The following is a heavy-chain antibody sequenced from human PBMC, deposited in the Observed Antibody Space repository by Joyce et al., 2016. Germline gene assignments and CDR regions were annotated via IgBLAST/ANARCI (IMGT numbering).Heavy chain of an antibody. D-gene: IGHD2-15*01. CDR2: LGASGGGR. V-gene: IGHV3-23*04. CDR1: YRLSNKNV. Sequence: QLEESGGTLVHPGGSLRRSCKVSYRLSNKNVMAWVRQAPGMGLGWFSALGASGGGRYYADSVKGRFTVSRDNSKNMMYLEMTSLQIEDTAVYYCARAKTVVVAYTLRDGFDVWGQGTQVAVSS. J-gene: IGHJ3*01. CDR3: ARAKTVVVAYTLRDGFDV.